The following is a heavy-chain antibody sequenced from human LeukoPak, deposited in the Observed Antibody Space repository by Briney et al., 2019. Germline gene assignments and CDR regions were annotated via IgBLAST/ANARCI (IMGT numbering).Heavy chain of an antibody. CDR3: ARDSEGAGSNGYGDLLDP. J-gene: IGHJ5*02. D-gene: IGHD4-17*01. Sequence: PSETLSLTCAVSGGSFSGNYWSWIRQPPGKWLEWVWVINHNDSTNSNSSLTLRITITVYTDKNQFSLKLSSVTAADTAVYYCARDSEGAGSNGYGDLLDPWGQGTLVTVSS. CDR2: INHNDST. CDR1: GGSFSGNY. V-gene: IGHV4-34*01.